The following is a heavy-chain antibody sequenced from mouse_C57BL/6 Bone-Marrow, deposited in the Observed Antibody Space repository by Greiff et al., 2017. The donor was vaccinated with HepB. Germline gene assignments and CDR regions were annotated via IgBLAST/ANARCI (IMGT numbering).Heavy chain of an antibody. CDR1: GYTFTSYW. V-gene: IGHV1-69*01. Sequence: QVQLQHPGAELVMPGASVKLSCKASGYTFTSYWMHWVKQRPGQGLEWIGEIDPSDSYTNYNQKFKVKSTLTVDKSSSTAYMQLSSLTSEDSAVYYCARRTTVVLDYWGQGTTLTVSS. CDR3: ARRTTVVLDY. J-gene: IGHJ2*01. D-gene: IGHD1-1*01. CDR2: IDPSDSYT.